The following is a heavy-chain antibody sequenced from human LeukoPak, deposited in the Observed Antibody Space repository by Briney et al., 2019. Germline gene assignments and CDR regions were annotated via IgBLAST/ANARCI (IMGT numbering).Heavy chain of an antibody. CDR2: IYYTGST. CDR1: GGSISTYY. V-gene: IGHV4-59*01. CDR3: ARSKHLVNRFDP. Sequence: KSSETLSLTCTVSGGSISTYYWTWIRQPPGRGLEWIGYIYYTGSTNYNPSLKSRVTISVDTSKNQFSLKLGSVTAADTAVYYCARSKHLVNRFDPWGQGTLVTVSS. J-gene: IGHJ5*02. D-gene: IGHD4-11*01.